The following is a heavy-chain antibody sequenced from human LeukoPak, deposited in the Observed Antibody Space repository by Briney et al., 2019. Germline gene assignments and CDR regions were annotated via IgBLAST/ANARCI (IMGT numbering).Heavy chain of an antibody. D-gene: IGHD3-16*01. CDR3: AKRESEWGSVWFDP. CDR2: ISSSGSTI. Sequence: GGSLRLSCAASGFTFSDYYMSWIRQAPGKGLEWVSYISSSGSTIYYADSVKGRFTISRDNAKNTLYLQMNSLRAEDTAVYYCAKRESEWGSVWFDPWGQGTLVTVSS. J-gene: IGHJ5*02. CDR1: GFTFSDYY. V-gene: IGHV3-11*01.